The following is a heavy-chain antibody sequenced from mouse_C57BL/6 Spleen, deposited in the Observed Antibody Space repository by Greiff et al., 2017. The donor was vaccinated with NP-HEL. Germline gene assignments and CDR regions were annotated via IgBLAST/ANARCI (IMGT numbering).Heavy chain of an antibody. J-gene: IGHJ4*01. D-gene: IGHD1-1*01. Sequence: EVQLQQSGPELVKPGASVKISCKASGYTFTDYYMNWVKQSHGKSLEWIGDINPNNGGTSYNQKFKGKATLTVDKSSSTAYMELRSLTSEDSAVYYCARLHYGSSMDYWGQGTSVTVSS. CDR3: ARLHYGSSMDY. V-gene: IGHV1-26*01. CDR2: INPNNGGT. CDR1: GYTFTDYY.